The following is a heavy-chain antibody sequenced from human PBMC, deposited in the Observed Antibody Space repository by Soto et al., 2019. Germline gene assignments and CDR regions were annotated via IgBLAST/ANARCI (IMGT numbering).Heavy chain of an antibody. V-gene: IGHV3-53*01. D-gene: IGHD3-22*01. Sequence: EVQLVESGGGLIQPGGSLRLSCAASGFTFSSNDMNWVRQAPGKGLEWVSLIYSAGSTDYADSVKGRFTISRDNSKNTLDLQMSSLRAEETAGYYCATRPLLPGAPWGQGTMVTVSS. CDR3: ATRPLLPGAP. J-gene: IGHJ3*01. CDR1: GFTFSSND. CDR2: IYSAGST.